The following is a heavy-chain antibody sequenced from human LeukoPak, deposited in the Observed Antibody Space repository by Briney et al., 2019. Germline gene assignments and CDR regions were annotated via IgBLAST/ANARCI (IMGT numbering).Heavy chain of an antibody. V-gene: IGHV1-69*06. CDR1: GGTFSSYA. D-gene: IGHD5-12*01. CDR2: IIPIFGTA. Sequence: SVKVSCKASGGTFSSYAISWVRQAPGQGLEWMGGIIPIFGTANYAQKFQGRVTITADKSTSTAYMELSSLRSEDTAVYYCARDRLATSSQFDYWGQGTLVTVSS. J-gene: IGHJ4*02. CDR3: ARDRLATSSQFDY.